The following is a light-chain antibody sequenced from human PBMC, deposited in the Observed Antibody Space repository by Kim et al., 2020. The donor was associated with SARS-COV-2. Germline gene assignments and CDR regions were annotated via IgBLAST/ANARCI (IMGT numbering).Light chain of an antibody. CDR2: KAS. V-gene: IGKV1-5*03. Sequence: DIQMTQSPHTLSASVGDRVTITCRASQSIGNKVAWYEQKPGKAPRLLVYKASYLESGVPIRFSGSGSGTEFTRTINSLQPDDFATYSCQQYDSFPWTFGQGTKVDIK. CDR3: QQYDSFPWT. J-gene: IGKJ1*01. CDR1: QSIGNK.